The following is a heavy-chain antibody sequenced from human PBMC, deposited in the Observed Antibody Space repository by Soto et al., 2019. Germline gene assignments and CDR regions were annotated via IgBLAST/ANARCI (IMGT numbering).Heavy chain of an antibody. J-gene: IGHJ4*02. Sequence: GSLRLSCAASGFTFSSYGMHWVRQAPGKGLEWVAVIWYDGSNKYYADSVKGRFTISRDNSKNTLYLQMNSLRAEDTAVYYCARDLEGYDSSGYYLVYWGQGTLVTVSS. CDR2: IWYDGSNK. D-gene: IGHD3-22*01. CDR1: GFTFSSYG. CDR3: ARDLEGYDSSGYYLVY. V-gene: IGHV3-33*01.